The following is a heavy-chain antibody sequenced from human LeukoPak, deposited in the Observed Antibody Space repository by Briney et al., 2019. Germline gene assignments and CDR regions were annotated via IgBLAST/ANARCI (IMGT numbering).Heavy chain of an antibody. CDR3: ARRAPGYCITTSCPDTYYYYYYMDV. V-gene: IGHV3-7*01. CDR1: GFAFSSSW. D-gene: IGHD2-2*01. J-gene: IGHJ6*03. Sequence: GGSLRLPCAASGFAFSSSWMSWVRQAPGKGLEWVANIKQDGSETYYVDSLKGRFTVSRDNAKNSVYLQMNNLRAEDTAVYYCARRAPGYCITTSCPDTYYYYYYMDVWGEETTVTVSS. CDR2: IKQDGSET.